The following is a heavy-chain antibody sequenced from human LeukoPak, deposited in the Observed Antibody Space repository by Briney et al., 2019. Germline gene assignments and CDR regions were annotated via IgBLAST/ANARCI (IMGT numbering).Heavy chain of an antibody. J-gene: IGHJ4*02. CDR2: INHSGST. CDR1: GGSFSGYY. V-gene: IGHV4-34*01. Sequence: SETLSLTCAVYGGSFSGYYWSWIRQPPGKGLEWIGEINHSGSTNYNPSLKSRVTISVDTSKNRFSLKLSSVTAADTAVYYCARGSSGYDDFDYWGQGTLVTVSS. CDR3: ARGSSGYDDFDY. D-gene: IGHD5-12*01.